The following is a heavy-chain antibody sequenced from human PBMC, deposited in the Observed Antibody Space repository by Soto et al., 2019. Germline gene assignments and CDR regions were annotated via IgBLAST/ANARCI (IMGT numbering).Heavy chain of an antibody. Sequence: SVKVSCKASGGTFSSYAISWVRQAPGQGLEWMGGIIPILGTANYAQKFQGRVTITADKSTSTAYMELSSLRSEDTAVYYCASRIVVATGWFDPWGQGTLVTVSS. D-gene: IGHD3-22*01. CDR2: IIPILGTA. V-gene: IGHV1-69*10. J-gene: IGHJ5*02. CDR1: GGTFSSYA. CDR3: ASRIVVATGWFDP.